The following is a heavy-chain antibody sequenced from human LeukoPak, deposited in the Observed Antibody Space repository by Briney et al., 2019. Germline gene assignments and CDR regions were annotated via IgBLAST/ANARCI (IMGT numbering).Heavy chain of an antibody. V-gene: IGHV1-18*01. CDR1: GYTFTSYG. J-gene: IGHJ6*02. CDR3: AREDIVVVPAASYYYYGMDV. Sequence: ASVKVSCKASGYTFTSYGISWVRQAPGQGLEWMGWISAYNGNTNYAQKLQGRVTMTTDTSTSAAYMELRSLRSDDTAVYYCAREDIVVVPAASYYYYGMDVWGQGTTVAVSS. D-gene: IGHD2-2*01. CDR2: ISAYNGNT.